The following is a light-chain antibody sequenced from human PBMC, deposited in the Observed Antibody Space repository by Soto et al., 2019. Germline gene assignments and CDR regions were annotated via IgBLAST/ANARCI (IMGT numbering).Light chain of an antibody. CDR3: QQSHTFPLT. CDR2: AAS. V-gene: IGKV1-39*01. J-gene: IGKJ3*01. CDR1: QTIASH. Sequence: DIEMTQSPSSLSESVGDRVTITCRASQTIASHLNWYQQKPGEAPKLLIYAASSLQSGVPSRFSGASSGTTFTLIISSLQPEDFATYSCQQSHTFPLTFGPGTRVEIK.